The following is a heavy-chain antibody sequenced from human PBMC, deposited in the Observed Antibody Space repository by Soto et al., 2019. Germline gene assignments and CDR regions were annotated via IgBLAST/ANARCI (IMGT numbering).Heavy chain of an antibody. CDR1: GGSFSGYY. CDR2: INHSGST. CDR3: ARTYYYYYMDV. V-gene: IGHV4-34*01. Sequence: QVQLQQWGAGLLKPSETLSLTCAVYGGSFSGYYWSWIHQPPGKGLEWIGEINHSGSTNYNPSLKSRVTISVDTSKNQFSLKLSSVTAADTAVYYCARTYYYYYMDVWGKGTTVTVSS. J-gene: IGHJ6*03.